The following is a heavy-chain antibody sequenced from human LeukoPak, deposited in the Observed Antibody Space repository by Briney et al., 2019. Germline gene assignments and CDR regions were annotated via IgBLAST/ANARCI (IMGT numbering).Heavy chain of an antibody. CDR2: IYSGGST. J-gene: IGHJ3*02. CDR3: AREGGSSPIKAFDI. CDR1: GFTFSSYA. Sequence: GGSLRLSCAASGFTFSSYAMSWVRQAPGKGLEWVSVIYSGGSTYYADSVKGRFTISRDNSKNTLYLQMNSLRAEDTAVYYCAREGGSSPIKAFDIWGQGTMVTVSS. D-gene: IGHD2-2*01. V-gene: IGHV3-66*01.